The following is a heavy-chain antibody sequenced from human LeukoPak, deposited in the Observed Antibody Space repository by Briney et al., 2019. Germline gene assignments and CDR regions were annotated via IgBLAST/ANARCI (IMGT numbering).Heavy chain of an antibody. V-gene: IGHV3-21*04. CDR1: GFTFSSYS. CDR2: ISSSSSYI. Sequence: PGGSLRLSCAASGFTFSSYSMNWVRQAPGKGLEWVSSISSSSSYIYYADSVKGRSTISRDNSKNTLYLQMNSLRSDDTAVYYCARRHDYGDYGLDYWGQGTLVTVSS. CDR3: ARRHDYGDYGLDY. D-gene: IGHD4-17*01. J-gene: IGHJ4*02.